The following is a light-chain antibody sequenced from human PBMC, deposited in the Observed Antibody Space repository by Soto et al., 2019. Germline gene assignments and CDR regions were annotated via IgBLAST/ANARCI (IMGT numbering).Light chain of an antibody. Sequence: EIVLTQSPATLSLSPGERATLSCRASQSVYSSLAWYQQRPGQAPSLLIYDASNRATGIPARFSGSGSGTDFTLTISSLEPEDLALYYCQQRSTWPPAFGQGTKLEIK. CDR2: DAS. CDR1: QSVYSS. CDR3: QQRSTWPPA. J-gene: IGKJ2*01. V-gene: IGKV3-11*01.